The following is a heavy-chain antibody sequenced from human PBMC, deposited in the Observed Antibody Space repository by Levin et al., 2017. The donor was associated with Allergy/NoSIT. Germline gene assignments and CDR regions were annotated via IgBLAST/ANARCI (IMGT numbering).Heavy chain of an antibody. D-gene: IGHD4-17*01. CDR3: ATDYGLNVY. Sequence: SETLSLTCAVYGGSFSGYYWSWIRQPPGKGLEWIGEINHSGSTNYNPSLKSRVTISVDTSKNQFSLKLSSVTAADTAVYYCATDYGLNVYWGQGTLVTVSS. CDR1: GGSFSGYY. J-gene: IGHJ4*02. CDR2: INHSGST. V-gene: IGHV4-34*01.